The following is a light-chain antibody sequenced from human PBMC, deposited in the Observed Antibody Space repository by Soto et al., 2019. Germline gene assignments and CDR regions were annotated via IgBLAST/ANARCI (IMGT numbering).Light chain of an antibody. CDR3: QAWDSSTAFYV. V-gene: IGLV3-1*01. J-gene: IGLJ1*01. CDR2: QDS. CDR1: KLGDKY. Sequence: SYELTQPPSVSVSPGQTASITCSGDKLGDKYACWYQQKPGQSPVLVIYQDSKRPSGIPERFSGSNSGNTATLTIGGTQAMDEADYYCQAWDSSTAFYVFGTGTKLTVL.